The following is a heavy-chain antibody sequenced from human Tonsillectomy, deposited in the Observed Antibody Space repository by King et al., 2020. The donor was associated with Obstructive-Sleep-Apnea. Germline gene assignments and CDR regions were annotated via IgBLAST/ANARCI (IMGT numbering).Heavy chain of an antibody. V-gene: IGHV3-30*02. CDR3: ARGSYSSGWEGDY. Sequence: VQLVESGGGVVQPGRSLRLSCAASGFTFSNYGMHWVRQAPGKGLEWVAFIRYGGSNKYYGDSVKGRFTISRDNSKNTQYLQMNSLRPEDTAVYYCARGSYSSGWEGDYWGQGTLVIVSS. J-gene: IGHJ4*02. D-gene: IGHD6-19*01. CDR1: GFTFSNYG. CDR2: IRYGGSNK.